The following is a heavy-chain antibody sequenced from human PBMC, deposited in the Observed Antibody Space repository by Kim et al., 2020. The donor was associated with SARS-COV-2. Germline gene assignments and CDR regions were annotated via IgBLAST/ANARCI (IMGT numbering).Heavy chain of an antibody. Sequence: ASVKVSCKASGYTFTSYAMHWVRQAPGQRLEWMGWINAGNGNTKYSQKFQGRVTITRDTSASTAYMELSSLRSEDTAVYYCARDQPWLVGYYYYGMDVWGQGTTVTVSS. CDR2: INAGNGNT. CDR1: GYTFTSYA. V-gene: IGHV1-3*01. CDR3: ARDQPWLVGYYYYGMDV. D-gene: IGHD6-19*01. J-gene: IGHJ6*02.